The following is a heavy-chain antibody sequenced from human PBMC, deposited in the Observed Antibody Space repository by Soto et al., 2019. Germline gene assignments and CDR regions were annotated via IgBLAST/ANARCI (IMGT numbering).Heavy chain of an antibody. Sequence: PSETLSLTCIVCGGSVSSGAYYWGWIRQPPGKGLEWIGYIYYSGSTNYNPSLKSRVTISVDTSKNQFSLKLSSVTAADTAVYYCARDYVTGARFDYWGQGALVTVSS. J-gene: IGHJ4*02. CDR2: IYYSGST. V-gene: IGHV4-61*08. CDR1: GGSVSSGAYY. D-gene: IGHD7-27*01. CDR3: ARDYVTGARFDY.